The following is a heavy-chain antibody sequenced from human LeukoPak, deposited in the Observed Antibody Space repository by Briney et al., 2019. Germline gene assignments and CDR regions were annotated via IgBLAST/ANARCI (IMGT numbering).Heavy chain of an antibody. Sequence: ASVNVSYKASGYTFTIYGISWVRQAPGQGLEWMGWISAYNGNTNYAQKLQGRVTMTTDTSTSTAYMELRSLRSDDTAVYYCARTSGPIAAAGSLDYWGQGTLVTVSS. D-gene: IGHD6-13*01. V-gene: IGHV1-18*01. J-gene: IGHJ4*02. CDR1: GYTFTIYG. CDR2: ISAYNGNT. CDR3: ARTSGPIAAAGSLDY.